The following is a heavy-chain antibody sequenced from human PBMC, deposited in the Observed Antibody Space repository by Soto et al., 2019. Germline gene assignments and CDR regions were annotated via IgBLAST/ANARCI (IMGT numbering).Heavy chain of an antibody. D-gene: IGHD3-10*01. CDR2: ISSSGSTI. V-gene: IGHV3-48*03. Sequence: GGSLRLSCAASGFTFSSYEMNWVRQSPGKGLEWVSYISSSGSTIYYADSVKGRFTISRDNAKNSLYLQMNSLRAEDTAVYYCAGVYMVRGSLGPYYYYGMDVWGQGTTVTVSS. CDR3: AGVYMVRGSLGPYYYYGMDV. J-gene: IGHJ6*02. CDR1: GFTFSSYE.